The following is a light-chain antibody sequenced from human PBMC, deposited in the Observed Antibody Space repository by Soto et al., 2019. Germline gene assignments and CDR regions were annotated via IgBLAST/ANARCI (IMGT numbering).Light chain of an antibody. Sequence: QSALTQPASVSGSPGQSITISCSGTRSDIGSYNYVAWYQQFPGKTPKILINGVSNRPSGVSSRFSGSKSGNTASLTISGLQAEDEADYYCISYTGSSTSYVFGSGTKVTVL. CDR3: ISYTGSSTSYV. V-gene: IGLV2-14*01. CDR2: GVS. J-gene: IGLJ1*01. CDR1: RSDIGSYNY.